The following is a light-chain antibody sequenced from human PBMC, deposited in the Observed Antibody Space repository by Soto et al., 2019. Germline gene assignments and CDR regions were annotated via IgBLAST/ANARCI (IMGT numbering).Light chain of an antibody. Sequence: QSALTQPASVSGSPGQSITISCTGTISDVGGYNYVSWYQHHPGKAPKLIIFDVSHWPXXVSXXXSGSKSGNTASLTISGXXXXXXXDXYCSSYASSSTVLFGGGTKLTVL. CDR2: DVS. CDR3: SSYASSSTVL. CDR1: ISDVGGYNY. J-gene: IGLJ2*01. V-gene: IGLV2-14*03.